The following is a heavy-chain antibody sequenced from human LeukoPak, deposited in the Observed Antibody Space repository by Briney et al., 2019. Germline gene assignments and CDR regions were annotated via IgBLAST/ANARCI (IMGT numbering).Heavy chain of an antibody. CDR2: IIPILGIA. CDR3: ARDLLDGTPSLDY. Sequence: ASVKVSCKASGGTFSSYTISWVRQAPGQGLEWMGRIIPILGIANYAQKFQGRVTITADKSTSTAYMELSSLRSEDTAVYYCARDLLDGTPSLDYWDQGTLVTVSS. J-gene: IGHJ4*02. D-gene: IGHD1-1*01. V-gene: IGHV1-69*04. CDR1: GGTFSSYT.